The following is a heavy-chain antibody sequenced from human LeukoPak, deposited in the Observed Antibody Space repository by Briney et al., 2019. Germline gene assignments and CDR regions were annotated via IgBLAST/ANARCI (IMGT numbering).Heavy chain of an antibody. Sequence: SETLSLTCTVSGGSISSYYWSWIRQPPGKGLEWIGYIYYSGSTNYNPSLKSRVTISVDTSKNQFSLKLSSVTAADTAVYYFARARGYYVLYYWGQGTLVNVSS. V-gene: IGHV4-59*01. CDR2: IYYSGST. D-gene: IGHD3-3*01. CDR3: ARARGYYVLYY. CDR1: GGSISSYY. J-gene: IGHJ4*02.